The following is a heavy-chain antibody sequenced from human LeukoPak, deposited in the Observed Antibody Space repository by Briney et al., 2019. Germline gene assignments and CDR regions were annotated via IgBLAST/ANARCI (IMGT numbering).Heavy chain of an antibody. CDR2: ISYDGSDK. V-gene: IGHV3-30*18. J-gene: IGHJ5*02. D-gene: IGHD3-22*01. CDR3: AKDDYYDSSGDPNWFDP. CDR1: GFTFSSYG. Sequence: GGSLRLSCAASGFTFSSYGMHWVRQAPGKGLEWVAVISYDGSDKYYADSVKSRFTISRDNSKNTLYLQMNSLRAEDTAVYFCAKDDYYDSSGDPNWFDPWGQGTLVTVSS.